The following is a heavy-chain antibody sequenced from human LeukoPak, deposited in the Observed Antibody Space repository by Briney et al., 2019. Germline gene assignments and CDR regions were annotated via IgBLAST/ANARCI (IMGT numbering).Heavy chain of an antibody. V-gene: IGHV4-34*01. D-gene: IGHD3-9*01. Sequence: SETLSLTCAVYGGSFSGYYWSWIRQPPGKGLEWIGEINHSGSTNYNPSLKSRVTISVDTSKNQFSLKLSSVTAADTAVYYCARKERGLRYFDWLPQGAFDIWGQGTMVTVSS. CDR1: GGSFSGYY. J-gene: IGHJ3*02. CDR3: ARKERGLRYFDWLPQGAFDI. CDR2: INHSGST.